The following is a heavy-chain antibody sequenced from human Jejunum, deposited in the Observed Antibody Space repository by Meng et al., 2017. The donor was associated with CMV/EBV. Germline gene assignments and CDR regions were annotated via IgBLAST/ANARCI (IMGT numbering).Heavy chain of an antibody. D-gene: IGHD3-10*01. CDR3: VRDPSPLGWFDP. CDR2: TYYDGRF. CDR1: GGSISSGGYY. V-gene: IGHV4-61*08. Sequence: SGGSISSGGYYWSWIRQHPGMGLEWIGYTYYDGRFNYNASLRNRVTISLDTSRKQLSLKLTSVTAADTAVYYCVRDPSPLGWFDPWGQGILVTVSS. J-gene: IGHJ5*02.